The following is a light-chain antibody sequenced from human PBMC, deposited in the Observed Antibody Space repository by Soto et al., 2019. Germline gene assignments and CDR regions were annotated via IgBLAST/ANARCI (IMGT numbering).Light chain of an antibody. CDR3: NQYHSAPQT. CDR1: QSVLYSPNNKNY. J-gene: IGKJ1*01. V-gene: IGKV4-1*01. CDR2: WAS. Sequence: DIVMTQSPDSLAVSLGERATINCKSSQSVLYSPNNKNYLAWYQQKPGQPPKLLVYWASTRESGVPDRFSGSGSGTDFNLTISSLQAEDAAVYYYNQYHSAPQTFGQGTKVEIK.